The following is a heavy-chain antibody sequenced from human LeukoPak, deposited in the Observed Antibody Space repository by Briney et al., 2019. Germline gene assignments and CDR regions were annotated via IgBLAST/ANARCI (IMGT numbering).Heavy chain of an antibody. CDR2: INPSGVST. J-gene: IGHJ5*02. Sequence: ASVKVSCKASGYSFTNYYIHWVRQALGQGLEWMGIINPSGVSTSYTQNFQGRVTMTRDMSTRTVYMELSSLRSEDTAVYYCATVYSNYAHGWFDPWGQGTLVTVSS. V-gene: IGHV1-46*01. CDR3: ATVYSNYAHGWFDP. D-gene: IGHD4-11*01. CDR1: GYSFTNYY.